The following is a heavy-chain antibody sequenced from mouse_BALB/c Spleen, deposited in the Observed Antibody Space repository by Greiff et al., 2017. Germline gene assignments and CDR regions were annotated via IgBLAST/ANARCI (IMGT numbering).Heavy chain of an antibody. J-gene: IGHJ4*01. Sequence: VQLQQSGAELARPGASVKLSCKASGYTFTDYYINWVKQRTGQGLEWIGEIYPGSGNTYYNEKFKGKATLTADKSSSTAYMQLSSLTSEDSAVYFCAREGPYAMDYWGQGTSVTVSS. CDR2: IYPGSGNT. V-gene: IGHV1-77*01. CDR1: GYTFTDYY. CDR3: AREGPYAMDY.